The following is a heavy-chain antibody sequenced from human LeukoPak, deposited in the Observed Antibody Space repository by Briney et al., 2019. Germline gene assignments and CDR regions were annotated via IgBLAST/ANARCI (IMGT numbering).Heavy chain of an antibody. Sequence: ASVKVSCKASGYTFTGYYMHWVRQAPGQGLEWMGWINPNSGGTNYAQKFQGRVTMTRDTSISTAYMELSRLRSDDTAVYYCARDSLKYNTAMANVWWFDPWGQGTLVTVSS. CDR3: ARDSLKYNTAMANVWWFDP. CDR1: GYTFTGYY. D-gene: IGHD5-18*01. CDR2: INPNSGGT. V-gene: IGHV1-2*02. J-gene: IGHJ5*02.